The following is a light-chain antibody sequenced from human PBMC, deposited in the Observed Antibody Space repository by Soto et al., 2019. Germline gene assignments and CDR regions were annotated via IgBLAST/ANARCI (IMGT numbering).Light chain of an antibody. V-gene: IGKV1-5*01. Sequence: DIQMTQSTSTLSASVGATDTVTRRASQSVSGWLAWYQQKPGEAPKLLIYDASALPRGVPSRFSGSGSGTKFTLTIASLQPDDFATYYCQHYNSYSEAFGQGTKVDIK. CDR2: DAS. J-gene: IGKJ1*01. CDR1: QSVSGW. CDR3: QHYNSYSEA.